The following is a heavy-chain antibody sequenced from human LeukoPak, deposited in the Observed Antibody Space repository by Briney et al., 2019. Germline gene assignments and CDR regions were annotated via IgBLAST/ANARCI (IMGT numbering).Heavy chain of an antibody. D-gene: IGHD3-22*01. CDR1: GFTVSSNH. J-gene: IGHJ4*02. Sequence: GGSLRLSCAVSGFTVSSNHMSWVRQAPGKGLAWVSTISGGSGSTYCADSVKGRFTISRDNSKNTLYLQMNSLRDEDTAVYYCAKHRFESGGYHSTDWGQGTLVTVSS. CDR2: ISGGSGST. CDR3: AKHRFESGGYHSTD. V-gene: IGHV3-23*01.